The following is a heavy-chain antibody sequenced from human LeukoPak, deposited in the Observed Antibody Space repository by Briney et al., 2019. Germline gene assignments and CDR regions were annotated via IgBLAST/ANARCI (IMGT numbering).Heavy chain of an antibody. J-gene: IGHJ5*02. V-gene: IGHV3-21*01. CDR2: ISSGSDYI. Sequence: AGGSLRLSCAASGFTFNSYNMNWVRQAPGKGLEWVSSISSGSDYIHYADSVKGRFTISRDNAKNSLYLQMNSLRAEDTAVYYCTRADWFDPWGQGTLVTVSS. CDR3: TRADWFDP. CDR1: GFTFNSYN.